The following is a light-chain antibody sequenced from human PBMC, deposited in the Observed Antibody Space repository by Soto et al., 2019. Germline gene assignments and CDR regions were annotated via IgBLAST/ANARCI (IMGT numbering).Light chain of an antibody. CDR1: QSLGSSY. Sequence: VSLPSFSGDSATLSCRASQSLGSSYLAWYQQKPGQAPSLLIYGASRRATGIPERFSGSGSGTDFTLTIRILEPEDFAMYYCQQGDSPPRTFGPGTQV. CDR3: QQGDSPPRT. J-gene: IGKJ1*01. CDR2: GAS. V-gene: IGKV3-20*01.